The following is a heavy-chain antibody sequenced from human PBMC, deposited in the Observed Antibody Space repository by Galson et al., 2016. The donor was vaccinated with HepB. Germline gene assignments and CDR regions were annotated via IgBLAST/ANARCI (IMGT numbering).Heavy chain of an antibody. D-gene: IGHD1-26*01. V-gene: IGHV4-34*01. CDR2: INHSGST. CDR1: GGSFSGYY. Sequence: SETLSLTCAVYGGSFSGYYWSWIRQPPGKGLEWIGEINHSGSTNYNPSLKSRVTISVDTSKNQFSLKLTSVTAADTAVYYCARSTSGSYSEGIQHWGQGTLVTVSS. J-gene: IGHJ1*01. CDR3: ARSTSGSYSEGIQH.